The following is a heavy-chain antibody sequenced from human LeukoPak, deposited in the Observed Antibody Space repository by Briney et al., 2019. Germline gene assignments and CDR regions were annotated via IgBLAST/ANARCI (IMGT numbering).Heavy chain of an antibody. CDR1: GFTFSNYD. CDR2: ISASGGST. CDR3: AKSSLAHQGYYYGMDA. J-gene: IGHJ6*02. V-gene: IGHV3-23*01. Sequence: GGSLRLSCAASGFTFSNYDMSWVRQAPGNGLEWVSAISASGGSTYYADSVKGRFTISRDNSKNTLYLQMNSLRAEDTAVYYCAKSSLAHQGYYYGMDAWGQGTTVTVSS.